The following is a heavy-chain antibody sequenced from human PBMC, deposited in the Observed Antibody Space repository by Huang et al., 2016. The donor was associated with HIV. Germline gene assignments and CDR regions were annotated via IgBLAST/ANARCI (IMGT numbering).Heavy chain of an antibody. D-gene: IGHD6-13*01. V-gene: IGHV4-34*01. CDR3: ASSSWTQREEYYFDY. J-gene: IGHJ4*02. CDR2: INHSGST. Sequence: QVQLQQWGAGLLKPSETLSLTCAVYGGSFSGYYWSGIRQPPGKGLEWIGEINHSGSTNDNPSLKSRVTISVDTSKNQFSLKLSSVTAADTAVYYCASSSWTQREEYYFDYWGQGTLVTVSS. CDR1: GGSFSGYY.